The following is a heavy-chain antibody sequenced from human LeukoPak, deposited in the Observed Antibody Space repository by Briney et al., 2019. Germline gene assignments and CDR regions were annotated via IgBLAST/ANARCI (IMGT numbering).Heavy chain of an antibody. Sequence: GRSLRLSCAASGFTLDDYAMHWVRQAPGKGLEGVSGISWNSGSIGYADSVKGRFTISRDNAKNCLYLQMNSMRAEDTALYYCAKDIWRGTYYYDSSGYHQGAFDIWGQGTMVTVSS. CDR2: ISWNSGSI. J-gene: IGHJ3*02. CDR3: AKDIWRGTYYYDSSGYHQGAFDI. V-gene: IGHV3-9*01. CDR1: GFTLDDYA. D-gene: IGHD3-22*01.